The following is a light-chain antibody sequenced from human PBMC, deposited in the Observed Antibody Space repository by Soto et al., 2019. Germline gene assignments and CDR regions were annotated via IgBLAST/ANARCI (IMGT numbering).Light chain of an antibody. J-gene: IGLJ1*01. V-gene: IGLV2-14*01. Sequence: QSALTQPASVSGSPGQSITISCTGTSSDVGAYNHVSWFQQRPGRAPKLMIYEVTHRPSGVSNRFSGSKSDNTASLTISGLQAEVEADYYCSSYTTSSIRVFGTGTKLTVL. CDR2: EVT. CDR1: SSDVGAYNH. CDR3: SSYTTSSIRV.